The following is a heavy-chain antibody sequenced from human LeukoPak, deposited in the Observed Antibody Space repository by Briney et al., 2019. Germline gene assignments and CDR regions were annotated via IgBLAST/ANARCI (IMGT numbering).Heavy chain of an antibody. Sequence: SQTLSLTCAISGDSVSSNDAAWNWIRQSPSRGLEWLGRTFYRSQWNNDYAIFVKSRITINSDTSKNQFSLQLISVTPEDTAVYCCARENTLVRGSRNPFDYWGQGTLVTVSS. CDR2: TFYRSQWNN. J-gene: IGHJ4*02. D-gene: IGHD3-10*01. V-gene: IGHV6-1*01. CDR1: GDSVSSNDAA. CDR3: ARENTLVRGSRNPFDY.